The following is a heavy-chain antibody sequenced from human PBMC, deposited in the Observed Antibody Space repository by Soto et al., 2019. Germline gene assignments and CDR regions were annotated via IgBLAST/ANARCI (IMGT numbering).Heavy chain of an antibody. J-gene: IGHJ6*03. D-gene: IGHD6-13*01. CDR3: ARDLFIAAAGADYYYMDV. V-gene: IGHV1-18*01. CDR1: GYTFTSYG. Sequence: ASVKVSCKASGYTFTSYGISWVRQAPGQGLEWMGWISAYNGNTNYAQKLQGRVTMTTDTSTSTAYMELRSLRSDDTAVYYCARDLFIAAAGADYYYMDVWGKGTTVTVSS. CDR2: ISAYNGNT.